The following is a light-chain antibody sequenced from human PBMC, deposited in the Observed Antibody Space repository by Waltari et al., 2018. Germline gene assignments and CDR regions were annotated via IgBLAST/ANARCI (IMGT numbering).Light chain of an antibody. Sequence: EIVMTQSPATLSVSPGESATLSCRASQSVSSNLAWYQQKPGQAPRLLIYGASTRATGMPARFSGSGSVTEFTLTISSLQSEDFAVYYCQQYNNWPPYTFGQGTKLEIK. CDR3: QQYNNWPPYT. J-gene: IGKJ2*01. CDR1: QSVSSN. V-gene: IGKV3-15*01. CDR2: GAS.